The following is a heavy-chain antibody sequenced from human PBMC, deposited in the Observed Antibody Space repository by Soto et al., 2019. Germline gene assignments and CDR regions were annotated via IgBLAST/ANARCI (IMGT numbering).Heavy chain of an antibody. D-gene: IGHD1-1*01. CDR1: GYTFTSYG. CDR2: ISAYNGNT. V-gene: IGHV1-18*04. CDR3: ASGTGTRGYNWFDP. Sequence: ASVKVSCTASGYTFTSYGISWVRQAPGQGLEWMGWISAYNGNTNYAQKLQGRVTMTTDTSTSTAYMELRSLRSDDTAVYYCASGTGTRGYNWFDPWGQGTLVTVSS. J-gene: IGHJ5*02.